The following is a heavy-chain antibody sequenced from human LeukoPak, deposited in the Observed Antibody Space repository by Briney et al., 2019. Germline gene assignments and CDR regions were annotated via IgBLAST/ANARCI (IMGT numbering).Heavy chain of an antibody. CDR2: IYYSGST. CDR1: GGSISSYY. Sequence: SETLSLTCTVSGGSISSYYWSWIRQPPGKGLERIGYIYYSGSTNYNPSLKSRVTISVDTSKNQFSLKLSSVTAADTAVYYCARIDSSGWYDYWGQGTLVTVSS. D-gene: IGHD6-19*01. V-gene: IGHV4-59*08. CDR3: ARIDSSGWYDY. J-gene: IGHJ4*02.